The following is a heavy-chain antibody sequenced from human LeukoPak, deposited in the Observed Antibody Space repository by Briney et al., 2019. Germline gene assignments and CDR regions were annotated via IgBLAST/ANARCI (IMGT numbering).Heavy chain of an antibody. CDR2: IKQDGSEK. CDR3: ARGYPYDAFDI. J-gene: IGHJ3*02. CDR1: GFTFGSYA. V-gene: IGHV3-7*04. Sequence: GGSLRLSCAASGFTFGSYALSWVRQAPGKGLEWVANIKQDGSEKYYVDSVKGRFTISRDNAKNSLYLQMNSLRAEVTAVYYCARGYPYDAFDIWGQGTMVTVSS. D-gene: IGHD1-1*01.